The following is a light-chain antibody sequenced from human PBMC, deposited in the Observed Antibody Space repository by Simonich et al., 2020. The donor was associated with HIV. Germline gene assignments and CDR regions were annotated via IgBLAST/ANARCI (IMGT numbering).Light chain of an antibody. CDR3: QSADSSGTHRV. J-gene: IGLJ2*01. CDR1: ALPNQY. Sequence: SYELIQPPSVPVSPGQTARISCSGDALPNQYAYCYQQKPGQSPVVVMAKVSERPSGIPERFSGSSSGTTVTLTISGVQAEDEADYYCQSADSSGTHRVFGGGTKLTVL. V-gene: IGLV3-25*03. CDR2: KVS.